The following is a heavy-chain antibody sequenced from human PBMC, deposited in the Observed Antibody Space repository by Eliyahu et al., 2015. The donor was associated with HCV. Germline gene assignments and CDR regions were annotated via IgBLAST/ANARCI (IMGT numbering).Heavy chain of an antibody. Sequence: QVQLQESGPGLVKPSETLSLXCTVSGGPITTYXWRWIRQPPGKGLEWIGYIHYSGSTNYNPSLKSRVTISLDTSKNQFSLNLTSVTAADTAVYYCASGGGGIAVAGTGGWFDPWGQGTLVTVSS. J-gene: IGHJ5*02. CDR2: IHYSGST. CDR3: ASGGGGIAVAGTGGWFDP. CDR1: GGPITTYX. V-gene: IGHV4-59*01. D-gene: IGHD6-19*01.